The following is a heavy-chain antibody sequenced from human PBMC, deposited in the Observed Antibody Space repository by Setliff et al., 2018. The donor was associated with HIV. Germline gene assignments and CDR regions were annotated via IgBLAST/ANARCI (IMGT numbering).Heavy chain of an antibody. CDR2: VSPYNGDT. J-gene: IGHJ3*02. CDR3: ARAASAAMWGGGAFDI. CDR1: DYIFLSYG. D-gene: IGHD2-2*01. V-gene: IGHV1-18*01. Sequence: ASVKVSCKTSDYIFLSYGISWVRQAPGQGLEWMGWVSPYNGDTKYAQKFQGRVTMTRDTSASTVYMELSSLRFEDTAVYYCARAASAAMWGGGAFDIWGQGTMVTVSS.